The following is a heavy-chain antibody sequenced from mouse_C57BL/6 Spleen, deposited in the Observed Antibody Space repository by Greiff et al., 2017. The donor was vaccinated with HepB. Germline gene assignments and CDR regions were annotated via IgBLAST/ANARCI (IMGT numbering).Heavy chain of an antibody. V-gene: IGHV7-3*01. D-gene: IGHD1-1*01. CDR3: ARRYGSSLHYYAMDY. Sequence: EVQWVESGGGLVQPGGSLSLSCAASGFTFTDYYMSWVRQPPGKALEWLGFIRNKANGYTTEYSASVKGRFTISRDNSQSILYLQMNALRAEDSATYYCARRYGSSLHYYAMDYWGQGTSVTVSS. J-gene: IGHJ4*01. CDR1: GFTFTDYY. CDR2: IRNKANGYTT.